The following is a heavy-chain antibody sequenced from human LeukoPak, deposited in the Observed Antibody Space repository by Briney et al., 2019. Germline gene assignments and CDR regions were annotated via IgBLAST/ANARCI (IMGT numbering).Heavy chain of an antibody. V-gene: IGHV3-48*04. CDR3: ARVREYCSSTSCYDYYYYGMDV. CDR2: ISSSSSTI. CDR1: GFTFSSYS. D-gene: IGHD2-2*01. Sequence: GGSLRLSCAASGFTFSSYSINWVRQAPGKGLEWVSYISSSSSTIYYADSVKGRFTISRGNPKNSLYLQMNSLRAEDTAVYYCARVREYCSSTSCYDYYYYGMDVWGQGTTVTVSS. J-gene: IGHJ6*02.